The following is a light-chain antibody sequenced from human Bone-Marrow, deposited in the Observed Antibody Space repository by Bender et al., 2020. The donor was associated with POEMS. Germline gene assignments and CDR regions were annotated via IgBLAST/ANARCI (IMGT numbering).Light chain of an antibody. CDR1: SSDVGGYTY. CDR3: ISYTSSSTLV. V-gene: IGLV2-14*01. CDR2: DVN. Sequence: QSALTQPRSVSGSPGQSVTISCTGTSSDVGGYTYVSWYQQHPGKAPKLMILDVNNRPSGVSNRVSGSKSGNTASLTISGLQAEDEADYFCISYTSSSTLVFGGGTKLTVL. J-gene: IGLJ3*02.